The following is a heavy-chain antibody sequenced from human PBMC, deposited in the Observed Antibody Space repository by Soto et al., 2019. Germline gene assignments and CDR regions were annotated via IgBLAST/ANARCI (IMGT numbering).Heavy chain of an antibody. J-gene: IGHJ4*02. D-gene: IGHD4-17*01. Sequence: PSETLSLTCAVSGGSISGINWWYWIRQPPGKGLEWIGEIYHSGSTNYNPSLKSRLTISVDKSKNQFSLKLSSVTAADTAVYYCARVGRWDYDFDYWGQGTLVTVSS. CDR2: IYHSGST. CDR1: GGSISGINW. CDR3: ARVGRWDYDFDY. V-gene: IGHV4-4*02.